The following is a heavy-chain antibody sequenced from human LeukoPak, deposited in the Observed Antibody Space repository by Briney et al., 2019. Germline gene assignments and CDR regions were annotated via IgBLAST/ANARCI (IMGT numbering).Heavy chain of an antibody. J-gene: IGHJ3*02. D-gene: IGHD3-10*01. CDR2: ISYSGGT. V-gene: IGHV4-30-4*01. Sequence: SQTLSLTCTVSGGSISSSGYYWSWIRQPPGKGLEWIGYISYSGGTYYSPSLKSRVILSVDTSKSQFSLKMSSVTAADTAIYYCATTSKYIGSGRDDSFDIWGQGTMVTVSS. CDR3: ATTSKYIGSGRDDSFDI. CDR1: GGSISSSGYY.